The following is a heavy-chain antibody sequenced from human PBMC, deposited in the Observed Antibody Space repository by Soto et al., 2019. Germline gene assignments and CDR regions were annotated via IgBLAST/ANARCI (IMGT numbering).Heavy chain of an antibody. CDR1: GGSISSYY. J-gene: IGHJ4*02. V-gene: IGHV4-59*01. CDR3: ARGHYYFDY. Sequence: SETLSLTCTVSGGSISSYYWSWIRQPPGKGLEWIGYIYYSGSTNYNPSLKSRVTISVDTSKNQFSLKLSSVTAADTAVYYCARGHYYFDYWGQGTLVTVSS. CDR2: IYYSGST.